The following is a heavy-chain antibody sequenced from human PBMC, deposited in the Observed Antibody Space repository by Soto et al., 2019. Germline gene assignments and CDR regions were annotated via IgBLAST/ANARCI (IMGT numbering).Heavy chain of an antibody. V-gene: IGHV4-39*07. CDR2: INHSGST. Sequence: SETLSLTCTVSGGSISSGGYYWSWIRQPPGKGLEWIGEINHSGSTNYNPSLKSRVTISVDTSKNQFSLKLSSVTAADTAVYYCARALRITMVRGVSAWFDPWGQGTLVTVSS. J-gene: IGHJ5*02. D-gene: IGHD3-10*01. CDR3: ARALRITMVRGVSAWFDP. CDR1: GGSISSGGYY.